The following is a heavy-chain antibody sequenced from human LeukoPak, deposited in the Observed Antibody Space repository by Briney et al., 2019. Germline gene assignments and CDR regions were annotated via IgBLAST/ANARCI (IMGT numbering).Heavy chain of an antibody. CDR3: ARHNHSGYTYGPFDF. V-gene: IGHV4-59*08. D-gene: IGHD5-18*01. CDR1: GGSISSYY. Sequence: NPSETLSLTCTVSGGSISSYYWSWIRQPPGKGLEWIEYIFDTGSTNYNPSLKSRATISVDMSKNQFSLKLSSVTAADTAVYYCARHNHSGYTYGPFDFWGQGALVTVSS. J-gene: IGHJ4*02. CDR2: IFDTGST.